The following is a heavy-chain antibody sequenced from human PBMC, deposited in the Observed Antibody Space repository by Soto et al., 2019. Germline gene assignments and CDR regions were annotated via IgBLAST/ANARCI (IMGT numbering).Heavy chain of an antibody. CDR1: GYTFSTYW. CDR3: ARAREGGYGGYDAPLDY. Sequence: VQLVQSGAEVKKPGESLKMSCKVSGYTFSTYWIAWVRQMPGKGLEWMGIIYPGDSETRYNPSFQGQVTISADESVSTACLQWTGLKASDTGIYYCARAREGGYGGYDAPLDYWGQGTPVTVSS. J-gene: IGHJ4*02. D-gene: IGHD5-12*01. CDR2: IYPGDSET. V-gene: IGHV5-51*01.